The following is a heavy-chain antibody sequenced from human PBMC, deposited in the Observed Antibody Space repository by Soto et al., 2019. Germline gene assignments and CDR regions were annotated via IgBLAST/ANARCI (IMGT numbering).Heavy chain of an antibody. J-gene: IGHJ4*02. Sequence: QVQLQESGPGLVKPSETLSLTCTVSGGSISSYYWSWIRQPPGQGLEWIGYISYSGSTNYNPSLKGRVTISIDTSKSQFPLKLSSVAAADTAVYYCARVPITGTTKRPYYFDYWGQGTLVTVSS. CDR3: ARVPITGTTKRPYYFDY. V-gene: IGHV4-59*01. D-gene: IGHD1-7*01. CDR2: ISYSGST. CDR1: GGSISSYY.